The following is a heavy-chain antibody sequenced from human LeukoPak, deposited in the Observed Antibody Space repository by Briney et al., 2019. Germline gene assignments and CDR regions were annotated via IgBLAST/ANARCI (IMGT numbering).Heavy chain of an antibody. CDR2: ISYDGSNK. V-gene: IGHV3-30*18. CDR1: GFTFSSYG. Sequence: GGSLRLSCAASGFTFSSYGMHWVRQAPGKGLEWVAVISYDGSNKYYADSVKGRFTISRDNSKNTLYLQMNSLRAEDTAVYYCAKCYLLKWFGELLPSDYWGQGTLVTVSS. D-gene: IGHD3-10*01. J-gene: IGHJ4*02. CDR3: AKCYLLKWFGELLPSDY.